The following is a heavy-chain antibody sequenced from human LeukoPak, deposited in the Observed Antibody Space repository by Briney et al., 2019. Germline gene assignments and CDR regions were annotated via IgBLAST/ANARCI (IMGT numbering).Heavy chain of an antibody. CDR2: INHSGST. Sequence: KSSETLSLTCAVYGGSFSGYYWSWIRQPPGKGLEWIGEINHSGSTNYNPSLKSRVTISVDTSKNQFSLKLSSVTAADTAVYYCARANDRGYYYDSSSDFDFWGQGTLVTVSS. CDR3: ARANDRGYYYDSSSDFDF. J-gene: IGHJ4*02. D-gene: IGHD3-22*01. CDR1: GGSFSGYY. V-gene: IGHV4-34*01.